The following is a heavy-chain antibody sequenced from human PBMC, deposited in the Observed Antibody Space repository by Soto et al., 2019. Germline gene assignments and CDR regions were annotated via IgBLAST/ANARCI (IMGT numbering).Heavy chain of an antibody. D-gene: IGHD2-15*01. Sequence: EVQLVESGGGLVQPGRSLRLSCAASGFTFDDYAMHWVRQAPGKGLEWVSGISWNSGSIGYADSVKGRFTISRDNAKNSLYLQMNSLRAEDTALYYCAKGLYCSGGSCYYGVDYWGQGTLVTVSS. V-gene: IGHV3-9*01. CDR1: GFTFDDYA. CDR2: ISWNSGSI. CDR3: AKGLYCSGGSCYYGVDY. J-gene: IGHJ4*02.